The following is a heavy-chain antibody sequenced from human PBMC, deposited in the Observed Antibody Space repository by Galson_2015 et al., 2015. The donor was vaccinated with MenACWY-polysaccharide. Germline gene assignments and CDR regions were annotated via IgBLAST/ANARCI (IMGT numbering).Heavy chain of an antibody. CDR2: IRYIGGG. CDR1: VVSISSGSHY. Sequence: DTLTLTCAGAVVSISSGSHYRGWFRLFPAKSLEGAAYIRYIGGGNNNPSLRSRITISVDKSKNQFSLQLNSVTAADTAVYFCAGIPATETSFGWFDPWGQGTLVTVSS. CDR3: AGIPATETSFGWFDP. D-gene: IGHD4-17*01. J-gene: IGHJ5*02. V-gene: IGHV4-31*11.